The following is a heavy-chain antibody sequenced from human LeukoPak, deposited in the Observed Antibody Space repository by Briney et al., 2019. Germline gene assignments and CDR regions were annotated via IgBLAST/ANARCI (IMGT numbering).Heavy chain of an antibody. Sequence: GGSLRLSCTASQFTFSYYWMSCVRQGPGKGLEWVANIKQDESEKYYVDSVKGRFTISRDNARNSLYLQMNSLRSEDMALYYCAKDKTIAVTGILDHWGQGTLVTVSS. CDR1: QFTFSYYW. D-gene: IGHD6-19*01. CDR2: IKQDESEK. V-gene: IGHV3-7*03. J-gene: IGHJ4*02. CDR3: AKDKTIAVTGILDH.